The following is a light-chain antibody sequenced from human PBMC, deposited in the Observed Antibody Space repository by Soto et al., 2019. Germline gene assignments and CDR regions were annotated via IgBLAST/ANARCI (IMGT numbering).Light chain of an antibody. CDR3: QQYGNSPLT. CDR1: QSVSNSY. V-gene: IGKV3-20*01. CDR2: GAS. Sequence: EIVLTQSPGTLSLSPGERATLSCRASQSVSNSYLAWYRQKPGQAPTLLIYGASSRATGMPDRFRGSGSGPDFTLTISRLEPEYFPLDYCQQYGNSPLTFGGGTKVQIK. J-gene: IGKJ4*01.